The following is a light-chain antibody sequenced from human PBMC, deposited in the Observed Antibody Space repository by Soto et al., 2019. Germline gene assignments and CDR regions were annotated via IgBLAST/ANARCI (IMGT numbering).Light chain of an antibody. CDR3: LQKYLYPFT. CDR1: QGIRND. J-gene: IGKJ3*01. V-gene: IGKV1-6*01. CDR2: AAS. Sequence: AIQMTQSPSSLSASVGDRVTITCRASQGIRNDLDWFQQKPGKAPKLLIYAASNLQSVVPARFSGSGSGTDFTLTISSLQPEDFATYYCLQKYLYPFTFGPGTKVDIK.